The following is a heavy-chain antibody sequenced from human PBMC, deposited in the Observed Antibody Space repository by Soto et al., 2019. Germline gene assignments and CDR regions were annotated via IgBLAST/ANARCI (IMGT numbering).Heavy chain of an antibody. V-gene: IGHV4-31*03. J-gene: IGHJ6*02. Sequence: QVQLQESGPGLVKPSQTLSLTCTVSGGSISSGGYYWSWIRQHPGQGLEWIGYIYYSGSTYYNPSLKSRVTISVDTSKNQFSLKLSSVTAADTAVYYCARERELWFGELLGYYGMDVWGQGTTVTVSS. D-gene: IGHD3-10*01. CDR3: ARERELWFGELLGYYGMDV. CDR2: IYYSGST. CDR1: GGSISSGGYY.